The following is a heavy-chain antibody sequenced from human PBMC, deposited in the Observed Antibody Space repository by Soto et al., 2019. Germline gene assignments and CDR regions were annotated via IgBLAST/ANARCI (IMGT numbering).Heavy chain of an antibody. CDR2: VYYSGTT. J-gene: IGHJ4*02. V-gene: IGHV4-61*01. CDR1: GGSVSNKTYY. CDR3: ARTTAVPNTLRSRYFFDY. D-gene: IGHD4-17*01. Sequence: SETLSLTCSVSGGSVSNKTYYWSWIRQPPGKRLEWIGYVYYSGTTNYNPSLKSRVTISADLTKNQFSLRLSSVTTADTALYYCARTTAVPNTLRSRYFFDYWGQGTLVTVSS.